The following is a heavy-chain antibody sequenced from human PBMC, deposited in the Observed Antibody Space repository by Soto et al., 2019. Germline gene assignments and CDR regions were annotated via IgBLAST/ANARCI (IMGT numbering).Heavy chain of an antibody. D-gene: IGHD3-3*01. V-gene: IGHV3-23*01. CDR2: ISGSGGST. J-gene: IGHJ3*02. CDR1: GFTFSSYA. Sequence: GGSLRLSCAASGFTFSSYAMSWVRQAPGKGLEWVSAISGSGGSTYYADSVKGRFTISRDNSKNTLYLQMNSLRAEDTAVYYCAKSPYYDFWSGIGAFDIWGQGTMVTVSS. CDR3: AKSPYYDFWSGIGAFDI.